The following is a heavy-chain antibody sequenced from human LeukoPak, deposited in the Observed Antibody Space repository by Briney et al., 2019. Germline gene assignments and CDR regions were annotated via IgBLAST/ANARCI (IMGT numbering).Heavy chain of an antibody. J-gene: IGHJ6*04. CDR3: ARDSCSGGSCYLSYYYYGIDV. CDR2: ISYDGSNK. CDR1: GFTFSSYG. D-gene: IGHD2-15*01. V-gene: IGHV3-30*03. Sequence: GRSLRLSCAASGFTFSSYGMHWVRQAPGKGLEWVAVISYDGSNKYYADSVKGRFTISRDNSKNTLYLQMNSLRAEDTAVYYCARDSCSGGSCYLSYYYYGIDVWGKGTTVTVSS.